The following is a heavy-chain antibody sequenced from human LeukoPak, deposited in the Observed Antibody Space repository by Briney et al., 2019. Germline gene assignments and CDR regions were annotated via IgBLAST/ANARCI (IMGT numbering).Heavy chain of an antibody. CDR2: ISGSAHKI. D-gene: IGHD5-18*01. Sequence: PGGSLRLSCVGSGFTFSNYAMSWVRQAPGKGLDWVSVISGSAHKIRYADSVRGRFTISRDNSENTVYLQMNNLRGEDTAIYYCAGRITGYSSGYVFWGQGTLVTASS. V-gene: IGHV3-23*01. CDR1: GFTFSNYA. J-gene: IGHJ4*02. CDR3: AGRITGYSSGYVF.